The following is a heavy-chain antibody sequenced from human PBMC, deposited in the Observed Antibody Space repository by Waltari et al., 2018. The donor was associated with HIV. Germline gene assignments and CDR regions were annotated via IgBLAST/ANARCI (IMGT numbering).Heavy chain of an antibody. J-gene: IGHJ3*02. Sequence: EVQLVVSGGGLVRPGGYLRLSCAASRFTFRTFWMQWVRHAPGKGLDWVANINQDESEKYYVDSVKGRFIISRDNARDSVFLQMDSLRAEDTAVYYCARDRSIVGARGAFDIWGQGTMVTVSS. D-gene: IGHD1-26*01. CDR3: ARDRSIVGARGAFDI. CDR1: RFTFRTFW. V-gene: IGHV3-7*01. CDR2: INQDESEK.